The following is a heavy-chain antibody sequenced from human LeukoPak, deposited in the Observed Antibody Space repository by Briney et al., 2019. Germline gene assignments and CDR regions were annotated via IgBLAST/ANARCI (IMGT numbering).Heavy chain of an antibody. D-gene: IGHD3-22*01. CDR2: INHSGST. CDR1: GGSFSGYY. Sequence: SETLSLTCAVYGGSFSGYYWSWIRQPPGKGLEWIGEINHSGSTNYNPSLKNRVTISVDTSKNQFSLKLSSVTAADTAVYYCARGPRSVRPVRFDYWGQGTLVTVSS. V-gene: IGHV4-34*01. J-gene: IGHJ4*02. CDR3: ARGPRSVRPVRFDY.